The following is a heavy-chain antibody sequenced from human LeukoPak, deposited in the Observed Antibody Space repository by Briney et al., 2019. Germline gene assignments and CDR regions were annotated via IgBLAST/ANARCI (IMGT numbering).Heavy chain of an antibody. CDR3: ARDSCSSTSCYAGIFDY. J-gene: IGHJ4*02. CDR2: ISYDGSNK. V-gene: IGHV3-30*04. D-gene: IGHD2-2*01. Sequence: GGSLRLSCAASGFTFGIFQMTWVRQAPGKGLEWVAVISYDGSNKYYADSVKGRFTISRDNSKNTLYLQMNSLRAEDTAVYYCARDSCSSTSCYAGIFDYWGQGTLVTVSS. CDR1: GFTFGIFQ.